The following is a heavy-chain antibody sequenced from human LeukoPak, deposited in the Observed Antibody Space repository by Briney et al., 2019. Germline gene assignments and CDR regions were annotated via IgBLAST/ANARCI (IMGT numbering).Heavy chain of an antibody. CDR1: GFSFSSYA. CDR3: VKDGSGSYYTYYFDY. Sequence: GGSLRLSCAASGFSFSSYAMGWVRQAPGKGLEWVSVLYAEGGTSYADSVKGRFTISRDNSKNTLYLQMSSLRAEDTAVYYCVKDGSGSYYTYYFDYWGQGTLVTVSS. D-gene: IGHD3-10*01. CDR2: LYAEGGT. J-gene: IGHJ4*02. V-gene: IGHV3-66*01.